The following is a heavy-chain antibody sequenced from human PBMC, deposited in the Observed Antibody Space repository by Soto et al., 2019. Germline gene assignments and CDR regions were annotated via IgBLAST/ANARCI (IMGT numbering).Heavy chain of an antibody. CDR3: TRDGPWSTFDY. Sequence: AGGSLRLSCTASGFTFGDYAMSWVRQAPGKGLEWVGFIRSKAYGGTTEYAASVKGRFTISRDDSKSIAYLQMNSLKTEDTAVYYCTRDGPWSTFDYWGQGTLVTVSS. V-gene: IGHV3-49*04. CDR2: IRSKAYGGTT. D-gene: IGHD2-15*01. J-gene: IGHJ4*02. CDR1: GFTFGDYA.